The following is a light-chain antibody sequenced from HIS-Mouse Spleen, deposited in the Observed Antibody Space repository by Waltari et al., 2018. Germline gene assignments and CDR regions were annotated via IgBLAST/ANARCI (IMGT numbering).Light chain of an antibody. V-gene: IGLV2-11*01. CDR2: DVS. CDR1: SSDVGGYHL. J-gene: IGLJ1*01. Sequence: QSALTQPRSVSGSPGQSVTISCTGTSSDVGGYHLVSWYLQHPGKAPKLMIYDVSKRPSGVPDRFSGSKSGNTASPTISGLQAEDEADYYCCSYAGSYTGVFGTGTKVTVL. CDR3: CSYAGSYTGV.